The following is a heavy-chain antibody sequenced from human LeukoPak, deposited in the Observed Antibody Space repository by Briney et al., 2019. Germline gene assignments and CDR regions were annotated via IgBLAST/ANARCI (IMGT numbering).Heavy chain of an antibody. CDR2: ISSSGSTT. D-gene: IGHD3-10*01. Sequence: PGASLRLSYVTSGFSFSSYEMNWVRQAPGKGLEWVSYISSSGSTTYYADSVKGRFTISRDNAKKSLYLQMNSLRAEDTAVYYCARDWFPFDYWGQGTLVTVSS. J-gene: IGHJ4*02. CDR3: ARDWFPFDY. V-gene: IGHV3-48*03. CDR1: GFSFSSYE.